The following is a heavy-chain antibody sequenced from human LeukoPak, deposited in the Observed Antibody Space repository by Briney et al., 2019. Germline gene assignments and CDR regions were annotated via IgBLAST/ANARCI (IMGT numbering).Heavy chain of an antibody. D-gene: IGHD5-12*01. Sequence: GGSLRLSCAASGFTFSSYWIHWVRQAPGKGLEWVANIKQDGSEKYYVDSVKGRFTISRDNAKNSLYLQMNSLRAEDTAVYYCARDRGSGYGNWFDPWGQGTLVTVSS. CDR2: IKQDGSEK. J-gene: IGHJ5*02. CDR3: ARDRGSGYGNWFDP. V-gene: IGHV3-7*03. CDR1: GFTFSSYW.